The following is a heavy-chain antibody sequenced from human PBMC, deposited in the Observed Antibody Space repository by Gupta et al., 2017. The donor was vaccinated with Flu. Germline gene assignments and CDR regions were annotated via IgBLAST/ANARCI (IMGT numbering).Heavy chain of an antibody. CDR3: ARFVQTPNR. D-gene: IGHD3-10*01. V-gene: IGHV4-39*01. Sequence: WVWIGPGQGMGLVWNRSIYYSGSVSDNPSVENRVAMSVDTSKHQFFLRLASVTAADTALYYCARFVQTPNRWGRGTLVTVSS. J-gene: IGHJ4*02. CDR2: IYYSGSV.